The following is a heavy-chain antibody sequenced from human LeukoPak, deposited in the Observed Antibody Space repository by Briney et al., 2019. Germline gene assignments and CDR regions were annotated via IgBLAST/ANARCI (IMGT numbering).Heavy chain of an antibody. CDR3: ARDTSLYSSSWYDAFDI. CDR1: GGTFSSYA. J-gene: IGHJ3*02. D-gene: IGHD6-13*01. V-gene: IGHV1-69*13. CDR2: IIPIFGTA. Sequence: SVKVSCKASGGTFSSYAISWVRQAPGQGLEWMGGIIPIFGTANYAQKFQGRVTITADESTSTAYMELSSLRSEDTAVYYCARDTSLYSSSWYDAFDIWGQGTMVTVSS.